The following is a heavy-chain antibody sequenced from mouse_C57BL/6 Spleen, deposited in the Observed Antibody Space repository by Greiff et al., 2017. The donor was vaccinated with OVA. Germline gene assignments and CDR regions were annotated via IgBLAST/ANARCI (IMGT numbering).Heavy chain of an antibody. Sequence: EVQVVESGGGLVKPGGSLKLSCAASGFTFSSYTMSWVRQTPEKRLEWVATISGGGGNTYYPDSVKGRFTISRDNAKNTLYLQMSSLRSEDTALYYCARDGYYGYYAMDYWGQGTSVTVSS. D-gene: IGHD2-3*01. J-gene: IGHJ4*01. CDR3: ARDGYYGYYAMDY. CDR2: ISGGGGNT. CDR1: GFTFSSYT. V-gene: IGHV5-9*01.